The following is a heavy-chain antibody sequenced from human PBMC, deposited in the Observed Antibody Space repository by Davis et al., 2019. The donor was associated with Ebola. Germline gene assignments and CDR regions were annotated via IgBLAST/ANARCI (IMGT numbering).Heavy chain of an antibody. Sequence: PGGSLRLSCAASGFTFSNFWMTWVRQAPGKGLEWVAHIKEDGSQTKYVDSVKGRFTISRDNGKNSLDLQMNSLRVEDTAAYYCVSDVGWYHFDQWGLGTLVTVSS. CDR1: GFTFSNFW. V-gene: IGHV3-7*01. CDR2: IKEDGSQT. J-gene: IGHJ4*02. D-gene: IGHD2-15*01. CDR3: VSDVGWYHFDQ.